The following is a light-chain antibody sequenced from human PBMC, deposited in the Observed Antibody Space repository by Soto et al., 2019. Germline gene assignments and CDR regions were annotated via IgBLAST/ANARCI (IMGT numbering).Light chain of an antibody. V-gene: IGLV2-14*03. CDR3: SSYSTSGTNVI. CDR2: EVA. J-gene: IGLJ2*01. CDR1: NSDVGAYPY. Sequence: QSALTQPASVSGSPGQSITISCTGTNSDVGAYPYVSWYQQHPGNAPKLLIYEVADRPSGVSDRFSRSNSGNTASLTISALQAEDEAVYYCSSYSTSGTNVIFGGGTKLTVL.